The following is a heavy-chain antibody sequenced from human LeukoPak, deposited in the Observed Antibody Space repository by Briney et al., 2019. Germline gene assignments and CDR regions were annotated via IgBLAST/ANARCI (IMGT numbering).Heavy chain of an antibody. J-gene: IGHJ4*02. V-gene: IGHV3-74*01. CDR2: ISNDGSST. CDR3: VRDSPTGYYTDH. D-gene: IGHD3/OR15-3a*01. CDR1: GFTFSVYW. Sequence: GGSLRLSCAASGFTFSVYWMHWVRQAPGKGLVWVSRISNDGSSTTYADSVKGRFTISRDDAKNTVYLQMNSLRAEDTAVYYCVRDSPTGYYTDHWGQGTLVTVSS.